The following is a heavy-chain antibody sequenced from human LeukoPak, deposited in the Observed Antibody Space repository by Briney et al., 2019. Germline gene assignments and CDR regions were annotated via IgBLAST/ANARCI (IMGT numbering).Heavy chain of an antibody. V-gene: IGHV4-34*01. J-gene: IGHJ4*02. Sequence: PSETLSLTCAVYGGSFSGYYWSWIRQPPGKGLEWLGEINHSGSTNYNPSLKSRVTISVDTSKNQFSLKLSSVTAADTAVYYCARGTLSGLRGAKKYYFDYWGQGTLVTVSS. D-gene: IGHD1-26*01. CDR2: INHSGST. CDR3: ARGTLSGLRGAKKYYFDY. CDR1: GGSFSGYY.